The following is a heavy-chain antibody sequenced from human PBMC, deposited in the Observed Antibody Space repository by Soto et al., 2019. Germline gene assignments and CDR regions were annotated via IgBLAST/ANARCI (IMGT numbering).Heavy chain of an antibody. CDR2: INEDGSEE. D-gene: IGHD1-26*01. CDR1: GFSISDYW. Sequence: EVQMVESGGGLVQPGGSLRLSCAASGFSISDYWMSWVRQAPGKGLEWVGNINEDGSEENYVDSVKGRFTISRDNATNSLYLLMNSLRVEDTAVYYCCHTWVGGQGTLVTVSS. J-gene: IGHJ4*02. CDR3: CHTWV. V-gene: IGHV3-7*01.